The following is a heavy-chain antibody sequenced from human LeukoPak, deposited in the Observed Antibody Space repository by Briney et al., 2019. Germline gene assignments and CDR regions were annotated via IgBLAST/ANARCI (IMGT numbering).Heavy chain of an antibody. CDR2: IYTSGST. CDR1: GGSISSYY. CDR3: ARGTNYDFWSGDYFDY. Sequence: PSETLSLTCTVSGGSISSYYWSWIRQPAGKGLEWIGRIYTSGSTNYNPSLKSRVTVSVDTSKNQFSLKLSSVTAADTAVYYCARGTNYDFWSGDYFDYWGQGTLVTVSS. J-gene: IGHJ4*02. D-gene: IGHD3-3*01. V-gene: IGHV4-4*07.